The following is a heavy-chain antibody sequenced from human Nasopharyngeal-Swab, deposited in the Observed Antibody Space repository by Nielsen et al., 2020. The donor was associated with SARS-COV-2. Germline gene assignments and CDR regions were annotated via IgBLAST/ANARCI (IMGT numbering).Heavy chain of an antibody. V-gene: IGHV3-49*02. CDR3: TRESCSGGNCYWGDYFDY. Sequence: WIRQPPGKGLEWLGFTRRKDFGGTTESAASVKGRVTISRDDSKSIAYLEINSLKTEDTAVYYCTRESCSGGNCYWGDYFDYWGQGTLVTVSS. CDR2: TRRKDFGGTT. D-gene: IGHD2-15*01. J-gene: IGHJ4*02.